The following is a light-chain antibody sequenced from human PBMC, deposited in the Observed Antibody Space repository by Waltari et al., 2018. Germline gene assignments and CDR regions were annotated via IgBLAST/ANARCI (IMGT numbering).Light chain of an antibody. CDR1: SSDVGGYNY. J-gene: IGLJ3*02. V-gene: IGLV2-11*01. Sequence: QSALTQPRSVSGSPGQSVTISCTGTSSDVGGYNYVSWSQHHPGKAPKCMSYDVTRRPAGSPGLCSGANSGNTASLTISGLQAGDEADYYCGSYAGSYSWVFGGGTKVTVL. CDR3: GSYAGSYSWV. CDR2: DVT.